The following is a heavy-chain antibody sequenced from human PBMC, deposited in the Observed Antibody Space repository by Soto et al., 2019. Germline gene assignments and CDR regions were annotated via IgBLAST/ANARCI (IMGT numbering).Heavy chain of an antibody. D-gene: IGHD3-10*01. CDR3: AKEPQRRGPCGSWSYYNY. CDR2: ISGSGGST. V-gene: IGHV3-23*01. CDR1: GFTFSSYA. J-gene: IGHJ4*02. Sequence: GGSLRLSCAASGFTFSSYAMSWVRQAPGKGLEWVSAISGSGGSTYYADSVKGRFTISRDNSKNTLYLQMNSLRAEDTAVYYCAKEPQRRGPCGSWSYYNYWGQGTLVTVSS.